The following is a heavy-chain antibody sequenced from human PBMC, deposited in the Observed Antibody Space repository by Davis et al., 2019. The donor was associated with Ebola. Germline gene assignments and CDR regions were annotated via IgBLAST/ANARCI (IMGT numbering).Heavy chain of an antibody. V-gene: IGHV1-18*01. CDR2: ISGHSDNP. Sequence: ASVKVSCKASGYTFTSYGISWVRQAPGEGPEWMAWISGHSDNPKYAPKVQDRVTVTTDRSTHTAYLELRSLRSGDTAVYYCTRGPSYDSGVIGAFDIWGQGTTITVSS. J-gene: IGHJ3*02. CDR3: TRGPSYDSGVIGAFDI. CDR1: GYTFTSYG. D-gene: IGHD4-17*01.